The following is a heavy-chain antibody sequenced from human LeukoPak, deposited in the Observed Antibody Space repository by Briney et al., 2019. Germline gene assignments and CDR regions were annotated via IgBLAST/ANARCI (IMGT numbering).Heavy chain of an antibody. V-gene: IGHV4-59*13. CDR2: IYDSVST. D-gene: IGHD5-12*01. J-gene: IGHJ3*02. Sequence: SETLSLTCSVPDDSIRSNYWSWIRQSPGKGLEWIGYIYDSVSTNYNPSLKSRLTISVDTSKRQFSLKLSSVTAADRAVYYCAREGPFSGYFYIWGQGTMVTVSS. CDR3: AREGPFSGYFYI. CDR1: DDSIRSNY.